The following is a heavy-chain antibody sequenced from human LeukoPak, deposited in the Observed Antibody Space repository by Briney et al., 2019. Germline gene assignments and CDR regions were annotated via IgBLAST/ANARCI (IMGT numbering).Heavy chain of an antibody. J-gene: IGHJ4*02. CDR3: ATAVRGYDSSGYYSY. D-gene: IGHD3-22*01. CDR1: GFTFSSYA. Sequence: GGSLRLSCAASGFTFSSYAMRWVRQAPGKGLEWVAVISYDGSNKYYADSVKGRFTISRDNSKNTLYLQMNSLRAEDAAVYYCATAVRGYDSSGYYSYWGQGTLVTVSS. V-gene: IGHV3-30-3*01. CDR2: ISYDGSNK.